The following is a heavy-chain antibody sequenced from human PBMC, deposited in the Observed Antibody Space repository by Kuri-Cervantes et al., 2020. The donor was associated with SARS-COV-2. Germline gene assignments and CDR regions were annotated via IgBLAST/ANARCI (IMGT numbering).Heavy chain of an antibody. CDR3: ARSPSAITNSYNYYYYMDV. V-gene: IGHV1-46*01. CDR2: INPSEGYT. D-gene: IGHD2-2*01. J-gene: IGHJ6*03. CDR1: GYRFTSNY. Sequence: ASVKVSCKASGYRFTSNYMHWVRQAPGQGLEWMGIINPSEGYTTYAQKFQGRVTMTRDTSTSTVYMELSSLRSDDTAVFYCARSPSAITNSYNYYYYMDVWGKGTAVTVSS.